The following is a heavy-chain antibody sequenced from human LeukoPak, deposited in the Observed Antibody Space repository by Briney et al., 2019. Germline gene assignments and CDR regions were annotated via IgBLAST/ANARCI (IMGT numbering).Heavy chain of an antibody. V-gene: IGHV3-15*01. CDR3: VWNSEHYFDF. CDR1: GFTFTNAW. CDR2: IKNKGEGETT. D-gene: IGHD1-7*01. Sequence: GGSLRLSCAASGFTFTNAWMSWVRQAPGKGLEWVGRIKNKGEGETTDYAAPVKDRFTISRDDSENTLFLQMHSLETEDTALYYCVWNSEHYFDFWGQGSLVTVSS. J-gene: IGHJ4*02.